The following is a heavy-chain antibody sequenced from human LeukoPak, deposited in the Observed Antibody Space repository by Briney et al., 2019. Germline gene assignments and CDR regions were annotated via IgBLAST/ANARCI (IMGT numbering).Heavy chain of an antibody. Sequence: GESLKISCQGSGYSFTSYWISWVRQMPGKGLEWMGRIDPSDSYTNYSPSFQGHVTISADKSISTAYLQWNSLKPSDTAMYYCASTQYYYGSGSPITDFDYWGQGTLVTVSS. J-gene: IGHJ4*02. CDR3: ASTQYYYGSGSPITDFDY. CDR1: GYSFTSYW. V-gene: IGHV5-10-1*01. D-gene: IGHD3-10*01. CDR2: IDPSDSYT.